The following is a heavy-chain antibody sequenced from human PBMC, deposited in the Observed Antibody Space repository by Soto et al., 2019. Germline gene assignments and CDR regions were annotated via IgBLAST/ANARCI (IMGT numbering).Heavy chain of an antibody. CDR1: GFTFTSSA. D-gene: IGHD3-10*01. CDR3: AAGVLRGRFDP. CDR2: IVVGSGNT. V-gene: IGHV1-58*01. J-gene: IGHJ5*02. Sequence: SVKVSCKASGFTFTSSAVQWVRQARGQRLEWIGWIVVGSGNTNYAQKFQERVTITRDMSTSTAYMELSSLRAEDTAVYSCAAGVLRGRFDPCGQRTLVTVSS.